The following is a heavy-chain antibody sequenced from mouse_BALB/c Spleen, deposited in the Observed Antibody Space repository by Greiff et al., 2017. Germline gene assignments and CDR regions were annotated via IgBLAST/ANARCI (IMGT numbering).Heavy chain of an antibody. J-gene: IGHJ4*01. CDR2: ISSGGST. CDR3: ARRRYDVYAMDY. Sequence: EVKLVESGGGLVKPGGSLKLSCAASGFTFSSYAMSWVRQTPEKRLEWVASISSGGSTYYSDSVKGRFTISRDNARNILYLQMSSLRSEDTAMYYCARRRYDVYAMDYWGQGTSVTVSS. CDR1: GFTFSSYA. D-gene: IGHD2-14*01. V-gene: IGHV5-6-5*01.